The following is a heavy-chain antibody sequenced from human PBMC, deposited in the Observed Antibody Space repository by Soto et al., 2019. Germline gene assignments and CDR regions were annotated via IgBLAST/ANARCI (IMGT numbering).Heavy chain of an antibody. CDR2: INHSGST. V-gene: IGHV4-34*01. Sequence: TLSLTCAVSGGSFSGYYWSWIRQPPGKGLEWIGEINHSGSTNYNPSLKSRVTIAVDTSKNQFSLKLSSVTAADTAVYYCARVRGYCSSTSCRRNNWFDPWGQGTLVTVSS. J-gene: IGHJ5*02. D-gene: IGHD2-2*01. CDR1: GGSFSGYY. CDR3: ARVRGYCSSTSCRRNNWFDP.